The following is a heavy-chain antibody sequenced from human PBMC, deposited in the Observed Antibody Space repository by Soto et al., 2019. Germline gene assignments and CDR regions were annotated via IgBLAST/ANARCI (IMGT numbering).Heavy chain of an antibody. J-gene: IGHJ4*02. D-gene: IGHD2-21*01. CDR2: ISGGSSYT. CDR1: GFSFGDSY. Sequence: QVQLVESGGGLVKPGGSLRLACAASGFSFGDSYMSWVHQAPGKGLEWLSYISGGSSYTNYADSVKGRFTISRDNAKRSLYLEMNSLRADDTAVYYCAKTIVAASGYYFDHWGQGNLVTVSS. V-gene: IGHV3-11*06. CDR3: AKTIVAASGYYFDH.